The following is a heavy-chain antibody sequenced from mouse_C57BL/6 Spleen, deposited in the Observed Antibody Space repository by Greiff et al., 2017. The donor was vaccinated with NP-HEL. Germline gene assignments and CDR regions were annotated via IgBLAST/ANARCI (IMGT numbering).Heavy chain of an antibody. J-gene: IGHJ2*01. Sequence: VKLQESGAELVKPGASVKISCKASGYAFSSYWMNWVKQRPGKGLEWIGQIYPGDGDTNYNGKFKGKATLTADKSSSTAYMQLSSLTSEDSAVYFCAREGGYDGLRGDYFDYWGQGTTLTVSS. CDR3: AREGGYDGLRGDYFDY. CDR2: IYPGDGDT. CDR1: GYAFSSYW. D-gene: IGHD2-3*01. V-gene: IGHV1-80*01.